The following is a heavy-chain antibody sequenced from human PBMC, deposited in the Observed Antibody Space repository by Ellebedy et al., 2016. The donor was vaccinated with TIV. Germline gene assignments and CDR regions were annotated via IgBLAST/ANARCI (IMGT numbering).Heavy chain of an antibody. J-gene: IGHJ4*02. Sequence: ASVKVSCKASGYTFNAYSISWVRQAPGQGLEWMGWISAYNGNPNYAQKFQGRVSMTTDTSTRTAYMELRRLRSDDRALYYCARGGVSRLQNLDYWGQGTLVTVSS. V-gene: IGHV1-18*01. CDR3: ARGGVSRLQNLDY. D-gene: IGHD5-24*01. CDR2: ISAYNGNP. CDR1: GYTFNAYS.